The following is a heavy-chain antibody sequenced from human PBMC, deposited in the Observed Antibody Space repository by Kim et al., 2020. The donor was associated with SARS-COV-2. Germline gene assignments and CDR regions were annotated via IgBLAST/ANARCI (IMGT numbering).Heavy chain of an antibody. Sequence: SETLSLTCTVSGGSISSSSYYWGWIRQPPGKGLEWIGSIYYSGSTYYNPSLKSRVTISVDTSKNQFSLKLSSVTAADTAVYYCARGPTTGNAFDIWGQGTMVTVSS. CDR2: IYYSGST. J-gene: IGHJ3*02. V-gene: IGHV4-39*07. CDR3: ARGPTTGNAFDI. D-gene: IGHD4-17*01. CDR1: GGSISSSSYY.